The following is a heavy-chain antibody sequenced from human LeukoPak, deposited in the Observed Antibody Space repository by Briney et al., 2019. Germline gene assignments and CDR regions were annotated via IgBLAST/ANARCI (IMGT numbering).Heavy chain of an antibody. CDR1: GFTFSSYA. J-gene: IGHJ5*02. V-gene: IGHV3-23*01. CDR2: ISGSGGST. D-gene: IGHD2-15*01. Sequence: PGGSLRLSCAASGFTFSSYAMSWVRQAPGKGLEWVSAISGSGGSTYYADSVKGRFTISRDNSKNTLYLQMNSLRAEDTAVYYCAKDAVVVAALPYNWFDPWGQGTLVTVSS. CDR3: AKDAVVVAALPYNWFDP.